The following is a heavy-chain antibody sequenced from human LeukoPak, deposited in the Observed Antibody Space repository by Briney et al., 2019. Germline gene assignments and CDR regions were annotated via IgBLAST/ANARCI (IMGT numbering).Heavy chain of an antibody. J-gene: IGHJ4*02. Sequence: GGSLRLSCAASGFIFSSYAMSWVRQAPGKGLEWVSTISGSDGNTFYTESVKGRFTISRDNSQNTLYLEMNSLRADDTAMYYCAKSRSSSSTSCYNYWGQGTLVTVSS. CDR1: GFIFSSYA. V-gene: IGHV3-23*01. CDR3: AKSRSSSSTSCYNY. CDR2: ISGSDGNT. D-gene: IGHD2-2*02.